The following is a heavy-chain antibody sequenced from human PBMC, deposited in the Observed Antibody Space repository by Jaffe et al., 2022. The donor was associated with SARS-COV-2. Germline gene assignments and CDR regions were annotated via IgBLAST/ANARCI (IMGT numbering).Heavy chain of an antibody. J-gene: IGHJ6*02. CDR2: IDPKSGGA. Sequence: QVQLVQSGAEMRRPGASVRVSCRASGYTLSDYYLHWVRQAPGRGLEWMGWIDPKSGGANFPQKFQGSVTLTRDTSSDTAYLELGRLTPDDSAVYFCARGPSSVFSDSSVYFYYYGLDVWGQGTAVTVSS. CDR1: GYTLSDYY. V-gene: IGHV1-2*04. D-gene: IGHD6-6*01. CDR3: ARGPSSVFSDSSVYFYYYGLDV.